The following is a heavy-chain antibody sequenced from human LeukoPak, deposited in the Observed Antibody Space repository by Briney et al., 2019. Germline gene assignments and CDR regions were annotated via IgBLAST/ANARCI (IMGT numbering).Heavy chain of an antibody. CDR3: ARDTYRFDDY. V-gene: IGHV3-7*01. Sequence: GGSLRLSCAASGFTFSSYCMSWVRQAPGKGLEWVATMGQDGSETYYVDSVKGRFTISRDNAKNSLYLQMNSLRAEDTAVYFCARDTYRFDDYWGQGTMVTVSS. CDR1: GFTFSSYC. CDR2: MGQDGSET. J-gene: IGHJ4*02.